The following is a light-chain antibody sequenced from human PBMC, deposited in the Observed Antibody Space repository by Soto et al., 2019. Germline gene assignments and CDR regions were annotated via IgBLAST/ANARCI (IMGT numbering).Light chain of an antibody. CDR1: QSLLNRNGNSN. Sequence: DIVMTQTPLSLPVTPGEPASISCRSSQSLLNRNGNSNLHWYLQKPGQSPQLLIYLGSNRASGVPDRFSGSGSGTDFTLKISRVEAEDVGVYYCWQALQVPSTFGQGTKVEIK. CDR2: LGS. V-gene: IGKV2-28*01. CDR3: WQALQVPST. J-gene: IGKJ1*01.